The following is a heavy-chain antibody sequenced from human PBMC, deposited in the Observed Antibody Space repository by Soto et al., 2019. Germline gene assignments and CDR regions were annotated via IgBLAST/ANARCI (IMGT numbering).Heavy chain of an antibody. V-gene: IGHV4-31*03. J-gene: IGHJ4*02. Sequence: QVQLQESGPGLVKPSQTLSLTCTVSGGSISSGAYYWSWIRQHPGKGLQWIGYIYYNGSTYYNPSLKNRVTISLDTSKNQFSLKLYSVTAADTAVYYCARDGDYGDYGSDYWGQGTLVTVSS. CDR2: IYYNGST. CDR1: GGSISSGAYY. D-gene: IGHD4-17*01. CDR3: ARDGDYGDYGSDY.